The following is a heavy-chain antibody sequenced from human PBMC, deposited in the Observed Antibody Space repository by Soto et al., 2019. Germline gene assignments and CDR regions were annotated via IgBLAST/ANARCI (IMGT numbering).Heavy chain of an antibody. Sequence: EVQMLVSGGGLAQPGGSLRLSCVASGFTFSSYAITWVRQAPGKGLEWVSLISASGGSTYYADSVKGRFSISRDNSKNTLYLQMNSLRVEDTAVYYCAKGACSSPECWFGPWGQGTLVTVSS. D-gene: IGHD2-2*01. CDR2: ISASGGST. CDR3: AKGACSSPECWFGP. J-gene: IGHJ5*02. V-gene: IGHV3-23*01. CDR1: GFTFSSYA.